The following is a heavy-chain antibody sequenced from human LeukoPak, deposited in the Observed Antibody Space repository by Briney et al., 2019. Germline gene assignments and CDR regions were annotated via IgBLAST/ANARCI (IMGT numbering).Heavy chain of an antibody. D-gene: IGHD2-15*01. CDR2: ISSSGSTI. V-gene: IGHV3-48*03. J-gene: IGHJ3*02. CDR3: GMLPQNDAFDI. Sequence: GGSLRLSCAASGFXFSSYEINWVRQAPGKGLEWVSYISSSGSTIYYADSVKGRFTISRDNAKNSLYLQMNSLRAEDTAVYYCGMLPQNDAFDIWGQGTMVTVSS. CDR1: GFXFSSYE.